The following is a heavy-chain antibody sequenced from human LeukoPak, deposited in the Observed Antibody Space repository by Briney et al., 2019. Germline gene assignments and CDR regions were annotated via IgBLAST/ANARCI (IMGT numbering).Heavy chain of an antibody. CDR2: INSDGSST. CDR1: GFTFSSHC. D-gene: IGHD3-10*01. J-gene: IGHJ3*02. Sequence: QPGGSLRLFCAASGFTFSSHCMHWVRQDPGKGLVWVSRINSDGSSTTYADSVKGRFTISRDNAKNTLYLQMNSLRAEDTAVYYCARDVYYGSGSYSNDAFDIWGQGTMVTVSS. V-gene: IGHV3-74*01. CDR3: ARDVYYGSGSYSNDAFDI.